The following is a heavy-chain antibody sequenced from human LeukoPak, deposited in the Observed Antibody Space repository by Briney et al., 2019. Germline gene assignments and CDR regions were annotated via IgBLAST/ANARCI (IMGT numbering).Heavy chain of an antibody. D-gene: IGHD3-3*02. J-gene: IGHJ4*02. CDR2: VLDNVRT. Sequence: PSETLSLTCTVSGGSISSHYWSWVRQPPGKGLEWIGYVLDNVRTKDNPSLNSRFTLSADTSKNQFSLRLTSVTAADTAVYYCATIKLGNIFGFFDFWGQGILVTVSS. CDR3: ATIKLGNIFGFFDF. V-gene: IGHV4-59*11. CDR1: GGSISSHY.